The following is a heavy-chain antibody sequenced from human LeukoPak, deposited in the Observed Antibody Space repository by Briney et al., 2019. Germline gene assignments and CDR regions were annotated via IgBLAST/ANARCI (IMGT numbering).Heavy chain of an antibody. CDR2: IYSGGST. CDR1: GFTVSSNY. V-gene: IGHV3-53*01. D-gene: IGHD6-13*01. J-gene: IGHJ6*02. CDR3: ARGKVGYSSSWYPPLGGMDV. Sequence: QTGGSLRLSCAASGFTVSSNYMSWVRQAPGKGLEWVSVIYSGGSTYYADSVKGRFTISRDNSKNTLYLQMNSLRAEDTAVYYCARGKVGYSSSWYPPLGGMDVWGQGTTVTVSS.